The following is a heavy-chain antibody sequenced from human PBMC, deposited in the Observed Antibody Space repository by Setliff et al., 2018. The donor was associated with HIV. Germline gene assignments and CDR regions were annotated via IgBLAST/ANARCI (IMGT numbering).Heavy chain of an antibody. J-gene: IGHJ4*02. Sequence: LSLTCTVSGDSINNYYWNWIRQPAGKGLEWIGRIHSSGSANYSPSLESRVTMSIDTSKSQFSLRLTSVTAADTAVYYCARELEYSSGWFLVDYWGQGALVTVSS. CDR2: IHSSGSA. V-gene: IGHV4-4*07. D-gene: IGHD6-19*01. CDR3: ARELEYSSGWFLVDY. CDR1: GDSINNYY.